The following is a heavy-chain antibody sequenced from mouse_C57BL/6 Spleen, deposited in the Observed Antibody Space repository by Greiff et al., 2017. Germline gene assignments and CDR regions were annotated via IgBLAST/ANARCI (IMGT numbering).Heavy chain of an antibody. CDR2: IYPGDGDT. Sequence: QVQLQQSGPELVKPGASVKISCKASGYAFSSSWMNWVKQRPGKGLEWIGRIYPGDGDTNYNGKFKGKATLTADKSSSTAYMQLSSLTSADSAVYFCARDDYYYGSSYVRFAYWGQGTLVTVSA. CDR1: GYAFSSSW. D-gene: IGHD1-1*01. J-gene: IGHJ3*01. V-gene: IGHV1-82*01. CDR3: ARDDYYYGSSYVRFAY.